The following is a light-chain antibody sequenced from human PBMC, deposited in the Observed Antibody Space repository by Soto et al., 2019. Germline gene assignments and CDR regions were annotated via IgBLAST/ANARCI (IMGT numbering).Light chain of an antibody. CDR2: AAS. J-gene: IGKJ4*01. CDR1: QRISNY. CDR3: QQTSNTLGT. V-gene: IGKV1-39*01. Sequence: IQMTQSPSSLSASLGDRVTITCRASQRISNYLNWYQQKPGKAPKLLISAASNLQSGVPSRFSGSGSGTDFTLTINTLQPDDSATYYCQQTSNTLGTFGGGTKV.